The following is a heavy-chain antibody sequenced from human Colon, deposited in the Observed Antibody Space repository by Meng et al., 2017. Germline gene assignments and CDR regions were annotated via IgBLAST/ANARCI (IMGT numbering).Heavy chain of an antibody. CDR3: ARGQGFLLHYFDN. V-gene: IGHV4-34*01. CDR1: GVSVTTDV. J-gene: IGHJ4*02. CDR2: ISEGGGT. D-gene: IGHD3-22*01. Sequence: QQVGVLLSNPCATLSRRFDVYGVSVTTDVRSWIRQTPVKGMDLIGGISEGGGTLYNPSLKSRVFISVDTSNSELTLKLTSVTDADTGVYYCARGQGFLLHYFDNWGQGTLVTVSS.